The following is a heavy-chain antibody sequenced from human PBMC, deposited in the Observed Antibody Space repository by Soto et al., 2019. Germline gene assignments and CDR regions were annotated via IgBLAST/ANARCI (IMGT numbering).Heavy chain of an antibody. D-gene: IGHD3-3*01. V-gene: IGHV3-15*01. Sequence: GGSLRLSCAASGFTFSNAWMSWVRQAPGKGLEWVGRIKSKTDGGTTDYAAPVKGRFTISRDDSKNTLYLQMNSLKTEDTAVYYCTTGLYYDFWSGLDVWGQGTTVTVSS. CDR1: GFTFSNAW. CDR3: TTGLYYDFWSGLDV. CDR2: IKSKTDGGTT. J-gene: IGHJ6*02.